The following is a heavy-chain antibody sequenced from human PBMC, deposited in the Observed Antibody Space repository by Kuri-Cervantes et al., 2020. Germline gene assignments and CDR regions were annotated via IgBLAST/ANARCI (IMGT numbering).Heavy chain of an antibody. CDR2: INQVGSEK. V-gene: IGHV3-7*01. CDR3: ARDHPEASLIFDY. D-gene: IGHD2-8*01. J-gene: IGHJ4*02. Sequence: LSLTCAVSDFTFSNFWMNWLRQAPGKGLEWVASINQVGSEKYYVDSVKGRFTISRDNAKNSLFLQMNSLGAEDTAVYYCARDHPEASLIFDYWGQGALVTAPQ. CDR1: DFTFSNFW.